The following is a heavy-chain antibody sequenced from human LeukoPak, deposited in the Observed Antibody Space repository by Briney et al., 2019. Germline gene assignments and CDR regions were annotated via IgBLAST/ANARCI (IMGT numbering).Heavy chain of an antibody. D-gene: IGHD6-19*01. CDR1: GFTFSSYG. J-gene: IGHJ6*02. CDR3: ARDADSSGWYLPYYYYYGMDV. V-gene: IGHV3-33*01. Sequence: GGSLRLSCAASGFTFSSYGMHWVRQAPGKGLEWVAVIWYDGSNKYYADSVKGRFTIPRDNSKDTLYLQMNSLRAEDTAVYYCARDADSSGWYLPYYYYYGMDVWGQGTTVTVSS. CDR2: IWYDGSNK.